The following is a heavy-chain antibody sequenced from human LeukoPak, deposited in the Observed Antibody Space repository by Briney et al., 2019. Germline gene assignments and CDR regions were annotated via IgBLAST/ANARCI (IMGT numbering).Heavy chain of an antibody. Sequence: PGGSLRLSCAASGFTFSSYWMHWVRQGPGIGLVWVSRINGEGSIVNYADSVKGRFTISRDNAKNTLDLQMNSLRVEDTAVYFCAREWGNSVLPLDYWGLGTLVTVSP. V-gene: IGHV3-74*01. CDR3: AREWGNSVLPLDY. CDR2: INGEGSIV. D-gene: IGHD3-16*01. CDR1: GFTFSSYW. J-gene: IGHJ4*02.